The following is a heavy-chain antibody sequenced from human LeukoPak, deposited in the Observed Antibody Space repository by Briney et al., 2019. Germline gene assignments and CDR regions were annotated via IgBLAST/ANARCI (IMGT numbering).Heavy chain of an antibody. CDR2: IYSGGST. D-gene: IGHD3-10*01. CDR1: EFTVSSNY. J-gene: IGHJ2*01. Sequence: PGGSLRLSCAASEFTVSSNYMSWVRQAPGEGLAWVSIIYSGGSTYYADPVKGRFTISRDNSMNTPYLQITSLRAEDTAVYYCARVTYYYGAGSYHPTDNWYFDLWGRGTLVTVSS. V-gene: IGHV3-66*01. CDR3: ARVTYYYGAGSYHPTDNWYFDL.